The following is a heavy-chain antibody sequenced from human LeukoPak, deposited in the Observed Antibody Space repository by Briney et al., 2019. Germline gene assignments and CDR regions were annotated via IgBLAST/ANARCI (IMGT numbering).Heavy chain of an antibody. D-gene: IGHD6-13*01. CDR1: GDSIRSYY. CDR2: IYYSETA. J-gene: IGHJ2*01. Sequence: SETLSLTCTVSGDSIRSYYWSWIRQPPGKGLEWIGYIYYSETANYNPSLKSRVTISVETSKNQFSLKLTSVTAADTAVYYCARVYYSSSYDYWYFDLWGRGTLVTVSS. V-gene: IGHV4-59*01. CDR3: ARVYYSSSYDYWYFDL.